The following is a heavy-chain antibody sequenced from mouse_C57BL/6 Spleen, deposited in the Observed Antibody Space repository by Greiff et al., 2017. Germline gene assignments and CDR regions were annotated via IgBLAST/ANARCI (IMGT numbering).Heavy chain of an antibody. V-gene: IGHV1-26*01. CDR1: GYTFTDYY. CDR2: INPNNGGT. J-gene: IGHJ4*01. Sequence: EVQLQQSGPELVKPGASVQISCKASGYTFTDYYMNWVKQSNGKSLEWIGDINPNNGGTSYNQKFKGKATLTVDKSSRTAYMELRSLTSEDSAVYYCARLRDSNSIYAMDYWGQGTSVTVSS. D-gene: IGHD2-5*01. CDR3: ARLRDSNSIYAMDY.